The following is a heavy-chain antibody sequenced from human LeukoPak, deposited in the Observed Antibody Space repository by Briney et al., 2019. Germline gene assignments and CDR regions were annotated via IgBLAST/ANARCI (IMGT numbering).Heavy chain of an antibody. D-gene: IGHD6-13*01. V-gene: IGHV4-59*10. J-gene: IGHJ4*02. CDR2: IYYSGST. CDR3: ARVNLIAAAGTNFDY. CDR1: GGSFSSYY. Sequence: SETLSLTCAVYGGSFSSYYWSWIRQPAGKGLEWIGSIYYSGSTYYNPSLKSRVTISVDTSKNQFSLKLSSVTAADTAVYYCARVNLIAAAGTNFDYWGQGTLVTVSS.